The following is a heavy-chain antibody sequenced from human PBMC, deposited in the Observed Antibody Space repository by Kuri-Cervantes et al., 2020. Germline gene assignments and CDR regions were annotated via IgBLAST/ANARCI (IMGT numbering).Heavy chain of an antibody. CDR3: ARLYYGSGSYPHFDY. D-gene: IGHD3-10*01. V-gene: IGHV1-2*02. Sequence: ASVKVSCKASGYTFTGYYMHWVRQAPGQGLEWMGWINPNSGGTYYAQKFQGRVTMTRDTSISTAYMELSRLRSDDTAVYYCARLYYGSGSYPHFDYWGQGTLVTVSS. J-gene: IGHJ4*02. CDR1: GYTFTGYY. CDR2: INPNSGGT.